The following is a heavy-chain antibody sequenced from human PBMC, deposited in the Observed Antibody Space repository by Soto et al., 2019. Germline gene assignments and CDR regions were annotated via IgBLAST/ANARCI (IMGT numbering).Heavy chain of an antibody. J-gene: IGHJ4*02. CDR1: GYTFTSYA. Sequence: QVQLVQSGAEVKKPGASVKVSCKASGYTFTSYAMHWVRQAPGQRLEWMGWINAGNGNTKYSQKFQGRVTITRDTSASTAYMELSSLRSEDTAVYYCARGGGLTIFGGSTVKKAETFDYWGQGTLVTVSS. D-gene: IGHD3-3*01. CDR3: ARGGGLTIFGGSTVKKAETFDY. V-gene: IGHV1-3*01. CDR2: INAGNGNT.